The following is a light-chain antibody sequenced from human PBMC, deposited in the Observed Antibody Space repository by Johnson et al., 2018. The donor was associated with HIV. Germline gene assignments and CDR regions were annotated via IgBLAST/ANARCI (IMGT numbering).Light chain of an antibody. V-gene: IGLV1-51*02. J-gene: IGLJ1*01. Sequence: QSILTQPPSVSAAPGQKVTISCYGSSSNIGKNYVSWYQQFPGTAPKLLIHENNKRPSGIPDRFSGSKYGTSATLGITGLQTGDEADYYCGTWDSSLSAGVFGTGTKVTVL. CDR3: GTWDSSLSAGV. CDR2: ENN. CDR1: SSNIGKNY.